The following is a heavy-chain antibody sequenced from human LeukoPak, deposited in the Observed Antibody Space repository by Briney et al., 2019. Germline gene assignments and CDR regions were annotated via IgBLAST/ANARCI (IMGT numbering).Heavy chain of an antibody. V-gene: IGHV3-15*01. CDR2: IKSKTDGGTT. CDR3: TTEMVRGVITLDY. D-gene: IGHD3-10*01. J-gene: IGHJ4*02. CDR1: GFTFSNAW. Sequence: PGGSLRLSCAASGFTFSNAWMSWVRQAPGKGPEWVGRIKSKTDGGTTDYAAPVKGRFTISRDDSKNTLYLQMNSLKTKDTAVYYCTTEMVRGVITLDYWGQGTLVTVSS.